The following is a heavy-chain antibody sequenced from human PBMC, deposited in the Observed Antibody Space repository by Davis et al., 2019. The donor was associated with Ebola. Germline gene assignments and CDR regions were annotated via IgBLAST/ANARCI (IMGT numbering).Heavy chain of an antibody. J-gene: IGHJ4*02. D-gene: IGHD2-21*02. CDR1: GFTFSGSA. CDR3: TTVHIVVVTAIRD. V-gene: IGHV3-73*01. CDR2: IRSKANSYAT. Sequence: GESLKISCAASGFTFSGSAMHWVRQASGKGLEWVGRIRSKANSYATAYAASVKGRFTISRDDSKNTAYLQMNSLKTEDTAVYYCTTVHIVVVTAIRDWGQGTLVTVSS.